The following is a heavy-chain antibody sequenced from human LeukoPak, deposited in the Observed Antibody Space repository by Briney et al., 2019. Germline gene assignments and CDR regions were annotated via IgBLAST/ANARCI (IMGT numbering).Heavy chain of an antibody. Sequence: ASVKVSCKASGYTFTGYYMHWVRQAPGQGLEWMGWINPNSGGTNYAQKFQGRVTMTRDTSISTAYMELSRLRSDDTAVYYCARWAGYYGSGDTYYYGMDVWGQGTTVTVSS. D-gene: IGHD3-10*01. V-gene: IGHV1-2*02. CDR1: GYTFTGYY. J-gene: IGHJ6*02. CDR2: INPNSGGT. CDR3: ARWAGYYGSGDTYYYGMDV.